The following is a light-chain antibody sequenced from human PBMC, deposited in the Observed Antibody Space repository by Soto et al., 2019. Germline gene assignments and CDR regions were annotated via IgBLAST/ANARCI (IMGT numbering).Light chain of an antibody. Sequence: QSVLTQPPSVSGAPGQRVTISCTGGSSNIGAGYDVHWYQQFPGTAPKLLIFDNNNRPSGVPDRFSGSKSGTSASLAITGLQAEDEADYFCQSQDNSPSGYVFGTGTKLTVL. J-gene: IGLJ1*01. V-gene: IGLV1-40*01. CDR3: QSQDNSPSGYV. CDR1: SSNIGAGYD. CDR2: DNN.